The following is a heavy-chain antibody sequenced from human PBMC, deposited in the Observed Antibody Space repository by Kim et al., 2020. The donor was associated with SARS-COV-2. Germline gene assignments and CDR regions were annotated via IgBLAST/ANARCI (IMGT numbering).Heavy chain of an antibody. CDR1: GGTFSSYA. J-gene: IGHJ4*02. Sequence: SVKVSCKTSGGTFSSYAISWVRQAPGQGLEWMGGIIPIFGTANYAQKFQGRVTITADESTSTAYMELSSLRSEDTAVYYCARTKEGFRDNGFPFDYWGQGTLVTVSS. CDR3: ARTKEGFRDNGFPFDY. CDR2: IIPIFGTA. D-gene: IGHD3-10*01. V-gene: IGHV1-69*13.